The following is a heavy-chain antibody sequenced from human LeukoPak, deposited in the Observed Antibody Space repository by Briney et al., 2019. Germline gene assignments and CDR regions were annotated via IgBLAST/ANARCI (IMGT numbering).Heavy chain of an antibody. J-gene: IGHJ5*02. D-gene: IGHD3-16*02. CDR3: AKDTEDYVWGSYRVNWFDP. Sequence: GGSLRLSCAASGFTFSSYAMSWVRQAPGKGLEWVSAISGSGGSTYYADSVKGRITISRDNSKNTLYLQMNSLRAEDTAVYYCAKDTEDYVWGSYRVNWFDPWGQGTLVTVSS. CDR2: ISGSGGST. CDR1: GFTFSSYA. V-gene: IGHV3-23*01.